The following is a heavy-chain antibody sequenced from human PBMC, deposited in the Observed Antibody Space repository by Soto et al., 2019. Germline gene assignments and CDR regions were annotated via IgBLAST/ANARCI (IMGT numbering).Heavy chain of an antibody. CDR3: VKALLRGPGGAHHNWFDP. J-gene: IGHJ5*02. D-gene: IGHD3-10*01. CDR2: FDPEDGET. Sequence: ASVKVSCKVSGYTLTELSMHWVRQAPGRGLEWMGGFDPEDGETIYAQKFQGRVTMTEDTSTDTVYMDLSSLRAEDTAVYYCVKALLRGPGGAHHNWFDPWGQGTLVTVS. V-gene: IGHV1-24*01. CDR1: GYTLTELS.